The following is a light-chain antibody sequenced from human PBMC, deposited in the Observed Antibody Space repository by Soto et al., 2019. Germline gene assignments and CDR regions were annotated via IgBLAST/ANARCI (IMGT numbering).Light chain of an antibody. Sequence: DIQMTQSPSSLSASVGARVTITCRASQGISNYFAWYQKKTGKTPKLLIYAATTLQSGVPTRFGGRGYGTDFTLTIRSLQPEDVANYYCQTYDSAPRTFGQGTKVEIK. CDR2: AAT. CDR1: QGISNY. CDR3: QTYDSAPRT. V-gene: IGKV1-27*01. J-gene: IGKJ1*01.